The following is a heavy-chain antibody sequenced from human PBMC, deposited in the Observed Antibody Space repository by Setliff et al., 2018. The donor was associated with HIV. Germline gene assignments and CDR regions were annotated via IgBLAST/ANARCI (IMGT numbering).Heavy chain of an antibody. D-gene: IGHD3-10*01. V-gene: IGHV4-34*01. CDR3: SRGRAKITMVRGIHMDV. CDR1: GGSFSDYY. Sequence: LSLTCAVYGGSFSDYYWTWIRQSPGKGLEWIGDINHSGFTNYNPSLKSRLTISVDTSKNQFSLKLSSVTAADTAVYYCSRGRAKITMVRGIHMDVWGKGTTVTVSS. CDR2: INHSGFT. J-gene: IGHJ6*03.